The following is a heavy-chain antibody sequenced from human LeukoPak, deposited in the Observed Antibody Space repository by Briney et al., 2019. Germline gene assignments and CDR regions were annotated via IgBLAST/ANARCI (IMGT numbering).Heavy chain of an antibody. CDR3: ARARVEDCSGGSCYAPYYYYGMDV. CDR1: GFTFSSYW. J-gene: IGHJ6*02. D-gene: IGHD2-15*01. V-gene: IGHV3-7*03. Sequence: GSLRLSCAASGFTFSSYWMSWVRQAPGKGLEWVANIKPDGSEKHYVDSVKGRLTIARDNARNSLYLQMNSLRAEDTAVYYCARARVEDCSGGSCYAPYYYYGMDVWGQGTTVTVSS. CDR2: IKPDGSEK.